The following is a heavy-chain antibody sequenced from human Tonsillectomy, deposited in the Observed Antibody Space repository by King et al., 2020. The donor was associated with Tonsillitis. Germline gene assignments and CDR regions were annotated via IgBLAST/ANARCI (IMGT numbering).Heavy chain of an antibody. Sequence: MQLQESGGGVVQPGRSLRLSCAASGFTFSSYGMHWVRQAPGKGLEWVAVISYDGSNKYYADSVKGRFTISRDNSKNTLYLQMNSLRAEDTAVYYCAKIAGATSYWGQGTLVTVSS. CDR3: AKIAGATSY. CDR2: ISYDGSNK. V-gene: IGHV3-30*18. CDR1: GFTFSSYG. J-gene: IGHJ4*02. D-gene: IGHD1-26*01.